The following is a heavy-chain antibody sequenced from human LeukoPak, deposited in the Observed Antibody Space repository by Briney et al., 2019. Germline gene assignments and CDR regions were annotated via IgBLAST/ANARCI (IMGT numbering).Heavy chain of an antibody. CDR1: GYSFTSYW. CDR2: IYPGDSDT. J-gene: IGHJ4*02. CDR3: VRVLEYYDYVWGSYRHKYYFDY. Sequence: GESLKISCKGSGYSFTSYWIGWVRQMPGKGLEWMGIIYPGDSDTRYSPSFQGQVTISADKSISTAYLQWSSLKASDTAMYYCVRVLEYYDYVWGSYRHKYYFDYWGQGTLVTVSS. D-gene: IGHD3-16*02. V-gene: IGHV5-51*01.